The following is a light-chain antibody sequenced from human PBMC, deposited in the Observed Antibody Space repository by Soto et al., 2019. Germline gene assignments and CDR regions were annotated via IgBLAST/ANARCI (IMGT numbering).Light chain of an antibody. J-gene: IGKJ1*01. CDR1: QSVNNNY. Sequence: VLTQSPGTLFLSPGDSATLSCRASQSVNNNYLAWYQLKPGQAPRLLIYVESSRATGIPDRFSGSGSGTDFTLSISRLEPEDSAVYYCQKYGSSYRTXGQGTKVDIK. CDR3: QKYGSSYRT. V-gene: IGKV3-20*01. CDR2: VES.